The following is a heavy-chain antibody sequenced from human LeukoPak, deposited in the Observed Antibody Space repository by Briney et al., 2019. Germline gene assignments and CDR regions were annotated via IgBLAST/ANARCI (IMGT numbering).Heavy chain of an antibody. CDR2: INSDGSST. Sequence: GGSLRLSCAASGFTFSSYWMHWVRPAPGKGLVWVSRINSDGSSTSYADSVKGRFTISRDNAKNTLYLQMNSLRAEDTAVYYCARDVPYIAAAGNYGMDVWGQGTTVTVSS. V-gene: IGHV3-74*01. J-gene: IGHJ6*02. CDR3: ARDVPYIAAAGNYGMDV. D-gene: IGHD6-13*01. CDR1: GFTFSSYW.